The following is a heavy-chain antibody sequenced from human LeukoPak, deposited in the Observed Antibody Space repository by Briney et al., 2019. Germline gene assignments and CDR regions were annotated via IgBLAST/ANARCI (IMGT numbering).Heavy chain of an antibody. Sequence: SVKVSCKASGGTLSSYAISWVRQAPGQGLEWVGRIIPILDVANYKQNFQGRVTITAGKSTSTAYMELTSLTFEDTAVYYCARDRMSAARLGLDSWGQGTLVTVSS. CDR2: IIPILDVA. V-gene: IGHV1-69*04. CDR3: ARDRMSAARLGLDS. J-gene: IGHJ4*02. D-gene: IGHD6-6*01. CDR1: GGTLSSYA.